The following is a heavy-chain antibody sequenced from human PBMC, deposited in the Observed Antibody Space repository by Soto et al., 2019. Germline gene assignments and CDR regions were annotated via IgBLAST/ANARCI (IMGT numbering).Heavy chain of an antibody. CDR1: GFIFSTYS. J-gene: IGHJ3*02. CDR2: IKHDSSGK. V-gene: IGHV3-7*01. D-gene: IGHD6-19*01. CDR3: ARPLGWRDGFDI. Sequence: GGSLRLSCAASGFIFSTYSMNWVRQTPGKGLEWVANIKHDSSGKYYVDSVKGRFTISRDNAKNSLYLQMNSLRAEDTAVYYCARPLGWRDGFDIWGQGTMVTVSS.